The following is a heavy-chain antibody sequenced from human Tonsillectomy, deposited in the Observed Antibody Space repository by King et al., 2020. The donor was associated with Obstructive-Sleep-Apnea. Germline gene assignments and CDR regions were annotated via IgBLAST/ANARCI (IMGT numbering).Heavy chain of an antibody. CDR1: GYSFTSYA. J-gene: IGHJ4*02. CDR3: ARMVYSRSWYRFFDS. D-gene: IGHD6-13*01. V-gene: IGHV7-4-1*02. Sequence: VQLVQSGSELKTPGASVKVSCKASGYSFTSYAMNWVRQAPGQGLEWMGRINTNTGNPTYAQGFTGRFVFSLDTSGSTAYLQISSLKAEDTAVYYCARMVYSRSWYRFFDSWGQGTLVTVSS. CDR2: INTNTGNP.